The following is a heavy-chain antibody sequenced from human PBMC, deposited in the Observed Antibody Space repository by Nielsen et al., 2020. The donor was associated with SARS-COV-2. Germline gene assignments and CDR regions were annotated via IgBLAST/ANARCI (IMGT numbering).Heavy chain of an antibody. V-gene: IGHV3-48*02. D-gene: IGHD1-26*01. CDR1: GFTFSSYS. Sequence: GESLKISCAASGFTFSSYSMNWVRQAPGKGLEWVSYISSSSSTIYYADSVKGRFTISRDNAKNSLYLQMNSLRDEDTAVYYCVRDDGSYYPVYYFDYWGQGTLVTVSS. J-gene: IGHJ4*02. CDR2: ISSSSSTI. CDR3: VRDDGSYYPVYYFDY.